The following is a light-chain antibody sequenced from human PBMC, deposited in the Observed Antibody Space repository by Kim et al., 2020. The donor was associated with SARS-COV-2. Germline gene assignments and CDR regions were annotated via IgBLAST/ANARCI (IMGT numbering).Light chain of an antibody. CDR2: GAS. V-gene: IGKV3-20*01. CDR3: QQYTTSPIT. Sequence: EIVLTQSPGTLSLSRGESATLSCRASQTIDNNYLAWYQHKSGQTPRLLIYGASSRATGVSDRFRGSGSGTDFTLTISRLEPEDVAVFYCQQYTTSPITFGQGTRLVIK. CDR1: QTIDNNY. J-gene: IGKJ5*01.